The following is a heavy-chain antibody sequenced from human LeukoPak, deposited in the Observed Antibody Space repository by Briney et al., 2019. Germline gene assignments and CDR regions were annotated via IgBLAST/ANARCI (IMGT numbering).Heavy chain of an antibody. Sequence: ASVKVSCKVSGYTLTELSMHWVRQAPGKGLEWMGGFDHGHGETIYAQKFQGRVTMTEDTSTSTAYMELRSLRSDDTAVYYCARDLGEMATITDYWGQGTLVTVSS. D-gene: IGHD5-24*01. CDR3: ARDLGEMATITDY. CDR2: FDHGHGET. CDR1: GYTLTELS. J-gene: IGHJ4*02. V-gene: IGHV1-24*01.